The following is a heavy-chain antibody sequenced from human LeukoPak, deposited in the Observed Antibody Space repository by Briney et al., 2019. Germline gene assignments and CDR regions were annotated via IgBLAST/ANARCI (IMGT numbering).Heavy chain of an antibody. J-gene: IGHJ4*02. CDR3: AKDIGLGRGYGGIFDY. D-gene: IGHD4-23*01. CDR1: GFTFSSYT. Sequence: GGSLRLSCAASGFTFSSYTMNWVRQAPGKGLEWVSSISTSSSYIYYADSVKGRFTISRDNAKNSLYLQMNSLRAEDTAVYYCAKDIGLGRGYGGIFDYWGQGTLVTVSS. V-gene: IGHV3-21*01. CDR2: ISTSSSYI.